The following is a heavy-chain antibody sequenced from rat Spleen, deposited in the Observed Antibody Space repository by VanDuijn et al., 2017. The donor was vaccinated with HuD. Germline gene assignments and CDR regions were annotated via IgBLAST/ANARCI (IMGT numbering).Heavy chain of an antibody. J-gene: IGHJ2*01. D-gene: IGHD1-4*01. CDR3: GRYNSTMYIYFDY. V-gene: IGHV5S13*01. CDR2: ISSGGGIT. Sequence: EVQLVESGGGLVQPGRSLKLSCAASGFTFSNYDMAWVRQAPTKGLEWIASISSGGGITYYRDSVKGRFTISRDNAKNTQYLQMDSLRSEDTSTYYCGRYNSTMYIYFDYWGQGVMVTVSS. CDR1: GFTFSNYD.